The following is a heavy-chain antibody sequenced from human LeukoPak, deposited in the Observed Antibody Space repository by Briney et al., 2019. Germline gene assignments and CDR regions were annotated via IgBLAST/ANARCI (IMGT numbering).Heavy chain of an antibody. J-gene: IGHJ4*02. CDR1: GGSINSHY. CDR3: VRRDTGWNYFDY. D-gene: IGHD6-19*01. Sequence: SETLSLTCAVSGGSINSHYWGWIRQPPGKGLQWIGDIYYTGKINYNPSLKSRVTITLDTSKNHLSLNLSSVLAADTAIYYCVRRDTGWNYFDYWGQGILVTVSS. V-gene: IGHV4-59*08. CDR2: IYYTGKI.